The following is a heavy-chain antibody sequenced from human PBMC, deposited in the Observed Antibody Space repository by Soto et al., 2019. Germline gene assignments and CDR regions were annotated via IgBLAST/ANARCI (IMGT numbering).Heavy chain of an antibody. CDR2: ISSSSSYI. J-gene: IGHJ1*01. D-gene: IGHD6-6*01. CDR3: ARDKSSGFFQH. CDR1: GFTFSSYS. V-gene: IGHV3-21*01. Sequence: GGSLRLSCAASGFTFSSYSMNWVRQAPGKGLEWVSSISSSSSYIYYADSVKGRFTISRDNAKNSLYLQMNSLRAEDTAVYYCARDKSSGFFQHWGQGTLVTVSS.